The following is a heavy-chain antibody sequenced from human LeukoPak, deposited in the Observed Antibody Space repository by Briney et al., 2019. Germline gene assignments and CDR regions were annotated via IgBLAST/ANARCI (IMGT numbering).Heavy chain of an antibody. V-gene: IGHV4-59*01. D-gene: IGHD6-13*01. CDR3: ARGVYIAAAQYGY. CDR2: IYYSGTT. J-gene: IGHJ4*02. CDR1: GGSLSSYY. Sequence: SETLSLTCTVSGGSLSSYYWSWIRQPPGKGLEWIGYIYYSGTTNYNPSLKSRITISVDTSKHQFSLKLSSVTAADTDVYYCARGVYIAAAQYGYWGQGTLVTVSS.